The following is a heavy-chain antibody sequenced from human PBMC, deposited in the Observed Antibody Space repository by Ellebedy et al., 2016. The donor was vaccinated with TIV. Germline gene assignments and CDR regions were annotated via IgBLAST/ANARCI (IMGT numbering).Heavy chain of an antibody. D-gene: IGHD1-1*01. Sequence: GESLKISCAASGFTFSSLWMHWVRQAPGKGLVWVSRLNSDGSSTNYADSVRGRFTISKDNAENTLYLQMNSLRAEDTAVYYCARGMEPYYYYGMDVWGQGTTVTVSS. J-gene: IGHJ6*02. CDR2: LNSDGSST. V-gene: IGHV3-74*01. CDR3: ARGMEPYYYYGMDV. CDR1: GFTFSSLW.